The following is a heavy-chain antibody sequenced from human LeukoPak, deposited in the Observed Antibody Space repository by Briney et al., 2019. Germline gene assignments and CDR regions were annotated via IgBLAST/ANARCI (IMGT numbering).Heavy chain of an antibody. Sequence: GGSLRLSCAASGFIFSNYGMSWVRQAPGKGLEWVSGISGSGGSTDYADSVKGRFTISRDNSKSTLYLQMNSLRAEDTAVYYCAKALSGCSNTSCYGFDPWGQGTLVTVSS. V-gene: IGHV3-23*01. CDR2: ISGSGGST. CDR3: AKALSGCSNTSCYGFDP. CDR1: GFIFSNYG. J-gene: IGHJ5*02. D-gene: IGHD2-2*01.